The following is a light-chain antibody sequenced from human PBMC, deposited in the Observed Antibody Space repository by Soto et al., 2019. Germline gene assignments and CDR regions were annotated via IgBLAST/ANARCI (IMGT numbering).Light chain of an antibody. CDR1: QDISDS. CDR3: QQYDDLPRT. Sequence: DIQMTQSPSSLSASLGDRVTITCQASQDISDSLNWYQQKPGRAPKLLIYEATILETGVPSRFRGSRSGTHFTITISTLQPEDIATYYCQQYDDLPRTFGPGTKVDLK. CDR2: EAT. J-gene: IGKJ3*01. V-gene: IGKV1-33*01.